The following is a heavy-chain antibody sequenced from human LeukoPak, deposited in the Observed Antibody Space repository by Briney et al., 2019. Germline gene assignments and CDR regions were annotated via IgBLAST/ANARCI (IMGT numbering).Heavy chain of an antibody. CDR3: ARAPGSYNILTGYDY. J-gene: IGHJ4*02. CDR2: MNPNSGNT. CDR1: GYTFTSYD. Sequence: GASVKVSCKASGYTFTSYDINWVRQPTGQGLEWMGWMNPNSGNTGYAQKFQGRVTITRNTSISTAYMELSSLRSEDTAVYYCARAPGSYNILTGYDYWGQGTLVTVSS. D-gene: IGHD3-9*01. V-gene: IGHV1-8*03.